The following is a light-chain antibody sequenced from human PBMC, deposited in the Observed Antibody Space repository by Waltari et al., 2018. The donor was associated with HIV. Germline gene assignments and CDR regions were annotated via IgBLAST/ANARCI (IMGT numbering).Light chain of an antibody. CDR3: SSYTTFNTVI. CDR1: GAEIGAYDY. Sequence: QSALTQPASVSGSPGQSITISCAGAGAEIGAYDYVPWYQKLPARGPQLIIYDVISRPSVISDRFAAAKSGNAASLTISGLQAEDEGDYYCSSYTTFNTVIFGGGTKLTVL. V-gene: IGLV2-14*03. CDR2: DVI. J-gene: IGLJ2*01.